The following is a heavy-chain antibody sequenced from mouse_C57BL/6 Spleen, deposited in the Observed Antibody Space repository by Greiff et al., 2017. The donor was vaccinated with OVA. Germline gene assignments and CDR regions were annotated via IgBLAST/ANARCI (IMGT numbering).Heavy chain of an antibody. CDR1: GYTFTDYN. V-gene: IGHV1-18*01. D-gene: IGHD2-4*01. CDR2: INPNNGGT. CDR3: ARSDYGYAMDY. Sequence: EVHLVESGPELVKPGASVKIPCKASGYTFTDYNMDWVKQSHGKSLEWIGDINPNNGGTIYNQKFKGKATLTVDKSSSTAYMELRSLTSEDTAVYYCARSDYGYAMDYWGQGTSVTVSS. J-gene: IGHJ4*01.